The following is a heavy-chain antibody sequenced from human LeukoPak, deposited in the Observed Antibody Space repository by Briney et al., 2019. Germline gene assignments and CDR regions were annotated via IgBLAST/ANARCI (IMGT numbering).Heavy chain of an antibody. V-gene: IGHV3-30*02. CDR3: ARDLIGGWSCDH. Sequence: GGSLRLSCTVSGFTFTSHGMHWVRQAPDKGLEWVAYFGHDGREMYYADSVKGRFTISRDSSKTTVHLHMNSLKVEDTALYYCARDLIGGWSCDHWGQGTLVTVSS. CDR1: GFTFTSHG. J-gene: IGHJ4*02. CDR2: FGHDGREM. D-gene: IGHD3-16*01.